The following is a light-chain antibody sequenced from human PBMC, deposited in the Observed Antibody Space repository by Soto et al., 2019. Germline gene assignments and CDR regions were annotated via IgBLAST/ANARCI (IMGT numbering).Light chain of an antibody. CDR3: QQCNNYCQS. Sequence: DIQMTQSPSTLSASVGDRATLTCRASQGISSAVAWYHQRPGQAPRLLIYDASLLAPTTPARFSGSVSGTELSLSLGTLETDDFAQYHRQQCNNYCQSFG. CDR2: DAS. CDR1: QGISSA. J-gene: IGKJ1*01. V-gene: IGKV1-5*01.